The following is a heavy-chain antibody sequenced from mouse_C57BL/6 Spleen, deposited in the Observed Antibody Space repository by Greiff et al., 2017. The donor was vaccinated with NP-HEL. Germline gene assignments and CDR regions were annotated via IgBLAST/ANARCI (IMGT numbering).Heavy chain of an antibody. CDR3: ARPRYDYDGDYAMDY. Sequence: VQLQQSGPELVKPGASVKISCKASGYTFTDYYMNWVKQSHGKSLEWIGDINPNNGGTSYNQKFKGKATLTVDKSSSTAYMELRSLTSEDSAVDYGARPRYDYDGDYAMDYWGQGTSVTVSS. CDR2: INPNNGGT. J-gene: IGHJ4*01. D-gene: IGHD2-4*01. CDR1: GYTFTDYY. V-gene: IGHV1-26*01.